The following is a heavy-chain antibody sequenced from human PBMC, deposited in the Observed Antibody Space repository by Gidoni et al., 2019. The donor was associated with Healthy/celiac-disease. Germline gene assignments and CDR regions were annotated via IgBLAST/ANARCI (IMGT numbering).Heavy chain of an antibody. CDR3: ARDPGIAAAGIDY. Sequence: QVQLVESGGGVVQPGRSLRLSCAASGFTFSSYGMHWFRQAPGKGLEWVAVIWYDGSNKYYADSVKGRFTTSRDNSKNTLYLQMNSLRAEDTAVYYCARDPGIAAAGIDYWGQGTLVTVSS. V-gene: IGHV3-33*01. CDR1: GFTFSSYG. CDR2: IWYDGSNK. D-gene: IGHD6-13*01. J-gene: IGHJ4*02.